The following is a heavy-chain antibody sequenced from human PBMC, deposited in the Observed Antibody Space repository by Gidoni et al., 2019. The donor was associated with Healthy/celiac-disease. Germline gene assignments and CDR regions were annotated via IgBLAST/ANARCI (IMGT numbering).Heavy chain of an antibody. V-gene: IGHV3-30*18. CDR3: AKGGWGLGPEY. D-gene: IGHD7-27*01. J-gene: IGHJ4*02. CDR2: ISYDGSNK. CDR1: GFTFSSYG. Sequence: QVQLVESGGGVVQPGRSLRLSCAASGFTFSSYGMHWVRQAPGKGLECVAVISYDGSNKYYADSVKGRFTISRDNSKNTLYLQMNSLRAEDTAVYYCAKGGWGLGPEYWGQGTLVTVSS.